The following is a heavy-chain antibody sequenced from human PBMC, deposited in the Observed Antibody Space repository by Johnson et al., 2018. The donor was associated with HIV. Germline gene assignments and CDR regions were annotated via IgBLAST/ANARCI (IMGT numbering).Heavy chain of an antibody. CDR2: IKQGGSEI. CDR3: AKDRWGGGNSRNTFDM. D-gene: IGHD4-23*01. Sequence: VQLVESGGDLVQPGGSLRLSCAASGFTFSSYWMSWVRQAPGKGLEWVANIKQGGSEIYYVDSVKGRFTISRDNAKNSLYLQMNSLRAEDTAVYYCAKDRWGGGNSRNTFDMWGQGTMVTVSS. CDR1: GFTFSSYW. V-gene: IGHV3-7*01. J-gene: IGHJ3*02.